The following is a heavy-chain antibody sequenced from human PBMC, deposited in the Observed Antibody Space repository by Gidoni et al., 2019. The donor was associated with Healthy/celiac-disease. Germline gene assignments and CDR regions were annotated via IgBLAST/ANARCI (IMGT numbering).Heavy chain of an antibody. D-gene: IGHD6-19*01. Sequence: EVQLVESGGGLVQPGRSLRLSCAASGFTFDDYAMHWVRQAPGKGLEWVSGISWNSGSIGYADSVKGRFTIFRDNAKNSLYLQMNSLRAEDTALYYCAKGPGYSSGWYTYWGQGTLVTVSS. J-gene: IGHJ4*02. CDR3: AKGPGYSSGWYTY. CDR1: GFTFDDYA. CDR2: ISWNSGSI. V-gene: IGHV3-9*01.